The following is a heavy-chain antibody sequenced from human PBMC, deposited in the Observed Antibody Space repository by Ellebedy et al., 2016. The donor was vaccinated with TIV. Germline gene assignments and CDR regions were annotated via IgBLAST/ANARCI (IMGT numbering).Heavy chain of an antibody. CDR1: GFTFSDYY. D-gene: IGHD3-9*01. V-gene: IGHV3-11*01. CDR3: ARGGPFDWLLEYFDY. Sequence: GESLKISXAASGFTFSDYYMSWIRQAPGKGLEWVSYISSSGSTIYYADSVKGRFTISRDNAKNSLYLQMNSLRAEDTAVYYCARGGPFDWLLEYFDYWGQGTLVTVSS. J-gene: IGHJ4*02. CDR2: ISSSGSTI.